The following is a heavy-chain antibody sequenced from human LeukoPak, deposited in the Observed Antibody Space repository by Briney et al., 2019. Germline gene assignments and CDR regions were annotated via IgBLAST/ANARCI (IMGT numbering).Heavy chain of an antibody. D-gene: IGHD3-10*01. J-gene: IGHJ3*02. CDR1: GYFISSGYY. CDR2: IYQSGST. V-gene: IGHV4-38-2*02. CDR3: ARSDGYGLVGI. Sequence: SETLSLTCTVSGYFISSGYYWGWIRQPPGKGLEWIGSIYQSGSTDYNASHKSRVTMSVDMSKNQFSLKLSSMTAADTAVYYCARSDGYGLVGIWGQGTMVTVSS.